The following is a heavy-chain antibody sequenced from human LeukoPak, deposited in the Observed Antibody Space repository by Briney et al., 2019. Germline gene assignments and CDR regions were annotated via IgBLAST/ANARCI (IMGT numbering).Heavy chain of an antibody. D-gene: IGHD3-10*01. J-gene: IGHJ4*02. CDR1: GFTFNDAW. V-gene: IGHV3-15*07. CDR3: TTGDFGPY. CDR2: IKRKTEGGTT. Sequence: GGSLRLSCAASGFTFNDAWMNWVRQAPGKGLEWVGRIKRKTEGGTTDYGAPVKGRFSISRDDSKNTAYLQMNSLKTEDTAFYYCTTGDFGPYWGQGTLVTVSS.